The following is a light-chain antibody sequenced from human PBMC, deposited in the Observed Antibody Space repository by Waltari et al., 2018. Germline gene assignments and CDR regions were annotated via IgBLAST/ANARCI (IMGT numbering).Light chain of an antibody. Sequence: EIVLTQSPGTLSLSPGERVTLSCRASQSVGRYLAWYQQKPGQAPRLLIYDASTRATGIPDRFSCSGSGTDFSLTISRLESEDFAVYYCQKYVNLPATFGQGTKVEIK. J-gene: IGKJ1*01. CDR2: DAS. CDR1: QSVGRY. V-gene: IGKV3-20*01. CDR3: QKYVNLPAT.